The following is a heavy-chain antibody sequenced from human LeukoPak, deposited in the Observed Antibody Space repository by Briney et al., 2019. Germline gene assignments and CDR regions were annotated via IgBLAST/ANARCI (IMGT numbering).Heavy chain of an antibody. CDR3: ANLMVRGNYGMDV. J-gene: IGHJ6*02. D-gene: IGHD3-10*01. Sequence: PGRSLRLSCAASGFTFDDYAMHWVRQAPGKGLEWVSGISWNSGSIGYADSVKGRFTISRDNAKNSLYLQMNSLRPEDTALYYCANLMVRGNYGMDVWGQGTTVTVSS. V-gene: IGHV3-9*01. CDR2: ISWNSGSI. CDR1: GFTFDDYA.